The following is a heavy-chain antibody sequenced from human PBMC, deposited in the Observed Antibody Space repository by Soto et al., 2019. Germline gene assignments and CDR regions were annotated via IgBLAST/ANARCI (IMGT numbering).Heavy chain of an antibody. CDR3: ARQRAGTGVDY. CDR2: IYNSGTT. Sequence: SETLSLTCTVSGGSISGYYWSWIRQPPGKGLEWIGYIYNSGTTNHNPALKSRVTMTVDTSNKQVSLKLSSVTAADTAVYYCARQRAGTGVDYWGQGTLVTVSS. J-gene: IGHJ4*02. CDR1: GGSISGYY. V-gene: IGHV4-59*01. D-gene: IGHD6-13*01.